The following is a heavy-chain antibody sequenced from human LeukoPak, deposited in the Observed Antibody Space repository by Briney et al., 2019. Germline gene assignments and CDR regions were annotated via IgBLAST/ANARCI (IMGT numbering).Heavy chain of an antibody. V-gene: IGHV1-8*02. CDR3: ATPVSITMAPFDY. CDR1: GYSFTTFH. D-gene: IGHD3-10*01. CDR2: VNPDTGNT. Sequence: GASVKVSCKAAGYSFTTFHINWVRQAPGQGPEWMGWVNPDTGNTGFAQKFQGRVTMTEDTSTDTAYMELSSLRSEDTAVYYCATPVSITMAPFDYWGQGTLVTVSS. J-gene: IGHJ4*02.